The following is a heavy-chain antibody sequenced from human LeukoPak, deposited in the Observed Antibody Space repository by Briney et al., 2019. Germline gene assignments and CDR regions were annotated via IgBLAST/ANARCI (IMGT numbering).Heavy chain of an antibody. CDR1: GWSLGNYH. V-gene: IGHV4-4*07. CDR2: MHSSGRT. CDR3: ARRDTRRGWSFAS. Sequence: SETLSLTCTDCGWSLGNYHWSWIRQPAGKGLAGIGQMHSSGRTNYNPPLKSRVSMSIDTTEHQVFLTKGAVTVADTALYYCARRDTRRGWSFASWGQGTLVTVAS. D-gene: IGHD6-19*01. J-gene: IGHJ4*02.